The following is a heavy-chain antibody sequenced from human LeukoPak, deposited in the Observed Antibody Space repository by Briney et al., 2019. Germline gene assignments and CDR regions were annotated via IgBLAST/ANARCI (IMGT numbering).Heavy chain of an antibody. D-gene: IGHD1-26*01. CDR3: ARHGSRYSGERLHFDN. CDR1: GYTFTSYA. V-gene: IGHV7-4-1*02. J-gene: IGHJ4*02. Sequence: ASVKVSCKASGYTFTSYAMNWVRQAPGQGLEWMGWINTNTGNPTYAQGFTGRFVFTLDTSVSTAYLQISSLKASDTAIYYCARHGSRYSGERLHFDNWGQGTLVTVSS. CDR2: INTNTGNP.